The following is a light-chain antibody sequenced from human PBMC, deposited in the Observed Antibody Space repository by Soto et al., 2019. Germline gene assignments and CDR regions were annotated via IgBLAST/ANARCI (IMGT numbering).Light chain of an antibody. CDR3: ALWDDSLNMV. Sequence: QSVLTQPPSASGTPGQRVTISCSGSSSNLGNNYVYWYQHVPGTAPKLLIYSNNQRPSGVPDRFSASKSGSSASLAISGLRSEDEADYYCALWDDSLNMVFGGGTKATVL. J-gene: IGLJ2*01. CDR2: SNN. CDR1: SSNLGNNY. V-gene: IGLV1-47*02.